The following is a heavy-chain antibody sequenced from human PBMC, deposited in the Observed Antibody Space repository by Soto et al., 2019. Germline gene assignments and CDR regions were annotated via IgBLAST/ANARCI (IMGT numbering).Heavy chain of an antibody. CDR1: GGTFSSYA. V-gene: IGHV1-69*01. D-gene: IGHD3-22*01. J-gene: IGHJ1*01. CDR2: IIPFFDTA. CDR3: ASGHYYDSTGYYPAEYLQH. Sequence: QVQLVQSGAEVKKPGSSVKVSCKASGGTFSSYAISWVRQAPGQGLEWMAGIIPFFDTANYAPKFQGRVTISADESTSTAYMELNSLRFEDTXXXXXASGHYYDSTGYYPAEYLQHWGQGTLVTVSS.